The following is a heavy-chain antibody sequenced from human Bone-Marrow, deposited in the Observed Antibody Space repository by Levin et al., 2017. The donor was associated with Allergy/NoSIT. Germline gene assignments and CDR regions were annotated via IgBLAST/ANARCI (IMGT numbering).Heavy chain of an antibody. Sequence: SQTLSLTCTVSGGSISSRSQSCGWIRQPPGRGLEWIGSIYDRGITYYNPSLKSRVTISEDKSHFSLRLTSVTAADTAVYYCARLIPAAIDAFDIWGLGTMVIVSS. J-gene: IGHJ3*02. CDR1: GGSISSRSQS. CDR3: ARLIPAAIDAFDI. CDR2: IYDRGIT. V-gene: IGHV4-39*02. D-gene: IGHD2-2*01.